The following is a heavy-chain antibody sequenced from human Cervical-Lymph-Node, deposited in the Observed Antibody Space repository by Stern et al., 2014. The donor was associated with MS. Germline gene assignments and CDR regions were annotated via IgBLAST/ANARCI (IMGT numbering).Heavy chain of an antibody. J-gene: IGHJ3*02. V-gene: IGHV1-69*01. Sequence: DQLVESGAEVKKPGSSVKVSCKDSGGTFSSYSFAWVRQAPGQGLEWMGGIIPISSTTNYARKFQGKATITADESTSPASMELTSLTSEDTAIYFCARVRGNWNYYSKPAVDEAFDIWGQGTMVTVSS. CDR3: ARVRGNWNYYSKPAVDEAFDI. CDR2: IIPISSTT. D-gene: IGHD1-7*01. CDR1: GGTFSSYS.